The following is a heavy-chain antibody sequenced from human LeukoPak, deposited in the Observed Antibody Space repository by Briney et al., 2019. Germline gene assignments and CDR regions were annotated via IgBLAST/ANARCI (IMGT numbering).Heavy chain of an antibody. D-gene: IGHD3-22*01. Sequence: SETLSLTCTVSGGSISSSSYYWGWIRQPPGKGLEWIGSIYYSGSTNYNPSLKSRVTISVDTSKNQFSLKLSSVTAADTAEYFCARSRGIGPTIVVVPYYFDNWGQGTLVTVSS. V-gene: IGHV4-39*07. J-gene: IGHJ4*02. CDR3: ARSRGIGPTIVVVPYYFDN. CDR1: GGSISSSSYY. CDR2: IYYSGST.